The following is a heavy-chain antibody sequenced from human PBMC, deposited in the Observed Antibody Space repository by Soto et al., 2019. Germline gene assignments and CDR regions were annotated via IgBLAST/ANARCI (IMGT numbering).Heavy chain of an antibody. D-gene: IGHD2-15*01. CDR2: IYYSGST. CDR3: ARVGGNQNWFDP. CDR1: VVSVSSGSYY. V-gene: IGHV4-61*01. J-gene: IGHJ5*02. Sequence: PSETLSLTCTFSVVSVSSGSYYCSWMRQPPGKGLEWIGYIYYSGSTNYNPSLKSRVTISVDTSKNQFSLKLSSVTAADTAVYYCARVGGNQNWFDPWGQGTLVTVS.